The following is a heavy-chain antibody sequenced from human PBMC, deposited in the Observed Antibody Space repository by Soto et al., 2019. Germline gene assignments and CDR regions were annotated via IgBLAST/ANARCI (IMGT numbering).Heavy chain of an antibody. CDR3: ARARSYYGSGTPRADAFDI. CDR2: IYSGGST. D-gene: IGHD3-10*01. CDR1: GFTVSSNY. J-gene: IGHJ3*02. V-gene: IGHV3-53*01. Sequence: LRLSFAASGFTVSSNYMSWVRQAPGKGLEWVSVIYSGGSTYYADSVKGRFTISRDNSKNTLYLQMNSLRAEDTAVYYCARARSYYGSGTPRADAFDIWGQGTMVTVSS.